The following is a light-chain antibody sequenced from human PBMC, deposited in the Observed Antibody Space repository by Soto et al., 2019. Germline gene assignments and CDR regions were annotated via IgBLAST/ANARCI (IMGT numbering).Light chain of an antibody. J-gene: IGKJ5*01. CDR2: DAS. CDR3: QQRHYWPPIT. V-gene: IGKV3-11*01. Sequence: VLTQSPGELSLFPGESGTLACSASLNVNSYLAWYQQQPGQAPRLVLYDASNRAPGIPPRFSGSGSGTDFTLTISSLEPEDFAVYYCQQRHYWPPITFGQGTRLEIK. CDR1: LNVNSY.